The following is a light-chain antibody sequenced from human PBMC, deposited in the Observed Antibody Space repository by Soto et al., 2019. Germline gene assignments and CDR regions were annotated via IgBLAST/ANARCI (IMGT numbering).Light chain of an antibody. Sequence: DIVLTQSPATLSLSPGERATLSCRASQSVSSYLAWYQQKPGQAPRLLSYDASNRATGIPARFSGSGSGTDFTLTISRLEPEDFAVYYCQQRSNWPLITFGQGTRLEIK. V-gene: IGKV3-11*01. CDR2: DAS. J-gene: IGKJ5*01. CDR3: QQRSNWPLIT. CDR1: QSVSSY.